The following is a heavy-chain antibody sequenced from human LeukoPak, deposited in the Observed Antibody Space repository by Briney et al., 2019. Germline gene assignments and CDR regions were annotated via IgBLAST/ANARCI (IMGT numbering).Heavy chain of an antibody. CDR1: GDSISGYY. V-gene: IGHV4-59*01. J-gene: IGHJ5*02. CDR2: IHYSGSS. CDR3: ARIGGIDV. D-gene: IGHD3-16*01. Sequence: SETLSLTCTVSGDSISGYYWSWIRQPPGKGLEWIGYIHYSGSSNYSPSLKRRLTMSVDTSKNQLSLKLSSVTAADTAVYYCARIGGIDVWGQGTLVTVFS.